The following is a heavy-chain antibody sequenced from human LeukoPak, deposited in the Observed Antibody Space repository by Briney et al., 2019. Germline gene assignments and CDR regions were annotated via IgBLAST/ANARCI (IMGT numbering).Heavy chain of an antibody. D-gene: IGHD3-22*01. CDR3: ARGNYYDSSGYYLEGDY. Sequence: PGGSLRLSCAASGFTFSSYAMHWVRQAPGKGLEWVAVISYDGINKYYADSVKGRFTIPRDNSKNTLYLQMNSLRAEDTAVYYCARGNYYDSSGYYLEGDYWGQGTLVTVSS. V-gene: IGHV3-30*04. CDR2: ISYDGINK. J-gene: IGHJ4*02. CDR1: GFTFSSYA.